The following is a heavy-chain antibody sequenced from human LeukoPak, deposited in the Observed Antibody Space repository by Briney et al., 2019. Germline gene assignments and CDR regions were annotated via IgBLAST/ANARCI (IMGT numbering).Heavy chain of an antibody. V-gene: IGHV1-2*02. CDR1: GYTFTSYD. CDR3: AIPIPDSGYEFDY. D-gene: IGHD5-12*01. Sequence: ASVKVSCKASGYTFTSYDINWVRQATGQGLEWMGWINPKSGDTNYAQKFQGRVTMTRDTSMSTAYMELSRLRSDDTAVYYCAIPIPDSGYEFDYWGQGTLVTVSS. J-gene: IGHJ4*02. CDR2: INPKSGDT.